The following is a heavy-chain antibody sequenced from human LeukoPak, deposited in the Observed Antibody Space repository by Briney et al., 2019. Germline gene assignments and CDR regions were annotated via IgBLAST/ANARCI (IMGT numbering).Heavy chain of an antibody. CDR2: ISSSGRTA. CDR3: AREVRYFALGDY. D-gene: IGHD3-9*01. CDR1: GFTFSSYE. Sequence: QTGGSLRLSCVASGFTFSSYEMNWVRQTPGKGLEWVSYISSSGRTAYYADSVRGRFTISRDNAKNSLYLQMNSLRAEDTAVYYCAREVRYFALGDYWGQGTLVTVSS. V-gene: IGHV3-48*03. J-gene: IGHJ4*02.